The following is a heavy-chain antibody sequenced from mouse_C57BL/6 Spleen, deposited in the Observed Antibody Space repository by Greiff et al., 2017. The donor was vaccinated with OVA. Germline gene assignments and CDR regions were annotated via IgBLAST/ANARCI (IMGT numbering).Heavy chain of an antibody. V-gene: IGHV1-15*01. D-gene: IGHD2-5*01. CDR3: TGDPPYSNYGGGYFDV. J-gene: IGHJ1*03. CDR1: GYTFTDYE. CDR2: IDPETGGT. Sequence: QVQLQQSGAELVRPGASVTLSCKASGYTFTDYEMHWVKQTPVHGLEWIGAIDPETGGTAYNQKFKGKAILTADKSSSTAYMELRSLTSEDSAVYYCTGDPPYSNYGGGYFDVWGTGTTVTVSS.